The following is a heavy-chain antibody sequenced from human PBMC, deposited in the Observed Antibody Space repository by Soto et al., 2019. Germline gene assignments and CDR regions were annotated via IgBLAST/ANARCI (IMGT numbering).Heavy chain of an antibody. J-gene: IGHJ4*01. D-gene: IGHD2-15*01. CDR3: ARTHAPSLPFDS. V-gene: IGHV4-59*01. Sequence: SETLSLTCTVSGGSIRNVYWSWIRQAPGKGLEWIGFIFHSGNAKYNPSLKSRVTISVDTSKNQFSLSLDSVTAADTAVYFCARTHAPSLPFDSWGQGTLVTVSS. CDR1: GGSIRNVY. CDR2: IFHSGNA.